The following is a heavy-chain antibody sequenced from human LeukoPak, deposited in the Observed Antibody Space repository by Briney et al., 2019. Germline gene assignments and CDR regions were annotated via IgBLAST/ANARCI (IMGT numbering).Heavy chain of an antibody. CDR3: ATAPYDSIGIFDY. V-gene: IGHV3-43D*03. CDR1: GFTFDDYA. Sequence: GGSLRLSRAASGFTFDDYAMHWVRQAPGKGLECVSLISWDGDSTCYSDSVKGRFTISRDNNKNSLYLQMNSLRTEDTALYYCATAPYDSIGIFDYWGQGTLVTVSS. D-gene: IGHD3-22*01. J-gene: IGHJ4*02. CDR2: ISWDGDST.